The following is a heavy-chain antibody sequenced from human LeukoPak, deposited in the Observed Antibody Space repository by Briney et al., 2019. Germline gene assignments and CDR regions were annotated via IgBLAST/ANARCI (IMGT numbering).Heavy chain of an antibody. CDR3: AGLRGSGSSYDWYFDL. D-gene: IGHD3-10*01. Sequence: SETLSLTCTVSGGSISSYYWSWIRQPPGKGLEWIGYIYYSESTYYNPSLKSRLTISVDTSKNQFSLKLSSVTAADTAVYYCAGLRGSGSSYDWYFDLWGRGTLVTVSS. CDR1: GGSISSYY. J-gene: IGHJ2*01. V-gene: IGHV4-59*01. CDR2: IYYSEST.